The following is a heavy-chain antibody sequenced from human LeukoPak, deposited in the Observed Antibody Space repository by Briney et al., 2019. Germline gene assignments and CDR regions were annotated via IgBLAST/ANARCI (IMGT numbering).Heavy chain of an antibody. D-gene: IGHD1-26*01. Sequence: GGSLRLSCAASKFTFSSYWMNWVRQAPGKGLEWVSAISGSGGSTYYADSVKGRFTISRDNSKNTLYLQMNSLRAEDTAVYYCAKDTVAWELPRVAVYWGQGTLVTVSS. CDR3: AKDTVAWELPRVAVY. J-gene: IGHJ4*02. CDR2: ISGSGGST. CDR1: KFTFSSYW. V-gene: IGHV3-23*01.